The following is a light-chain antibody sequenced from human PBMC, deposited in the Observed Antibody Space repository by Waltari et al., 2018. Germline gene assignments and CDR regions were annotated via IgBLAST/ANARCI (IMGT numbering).Light chain of an antibody. J-gene: IGKJ1*01. Sequence: EIVITQSPATLSVSPGESATLSCRASQSVSSNLAWYRQKPGQAPRLLIYGASTRAAGIPARLSGSGSGKEFTLTISSMQSEDFAVYYCQQYNNWPRTFGQGTKVEIK. CDR3: QQYNNWPRT. V-gene: IGKV3-15*01. CDR2: GAS. CDR1: QSVSSN.